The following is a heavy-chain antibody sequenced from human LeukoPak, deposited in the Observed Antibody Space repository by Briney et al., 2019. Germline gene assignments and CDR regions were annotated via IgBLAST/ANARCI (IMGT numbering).Heavy chain of an antibody. Sequence: SETLSLTCAVYGGSFSGYYWSWIRQPPGKGLEWIGEINHSGSTNYNPSLKSRVTISVDTSRNQFSLQLSSVTAADTAVYYCARIHRYCSGGACYVLDNWGQGTLVAVSS. V-gene: IGHV4-34*01. CDR3: ARIHRYCSGGACYVLDN. CDR1: GGSFSGYY. J-gene: IGHJ4*02. CDR2: INHSGST. D-gene: IGHD2-15*01.